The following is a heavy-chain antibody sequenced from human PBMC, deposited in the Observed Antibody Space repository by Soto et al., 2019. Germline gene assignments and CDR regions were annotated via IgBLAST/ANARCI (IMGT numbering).Heavy chain of an antibody. CDR2: VYYTGST. D-gene: IGHD6-19*01. V-gene: IGHV4-59*01. J-gene: IGHJ4*02. CDR3: ARTVAVPGAHIDY. CDR1: GGSISGSY. Sequence: SETLSLTCSVSGGSISGSYWSWIRQSPGKGLEWLGYVYYTGSTNYSPSLRSRVSISVDTSKNEFSLRLSSVTAADTAVYFCARTVAVPGAHIDYWGQGTQVTVS.